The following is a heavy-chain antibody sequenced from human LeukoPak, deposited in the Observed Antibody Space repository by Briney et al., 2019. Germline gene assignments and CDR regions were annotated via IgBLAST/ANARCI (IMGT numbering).Heavy chain of an antibody. CDR3: ARRNGDYDILTGLEDY. V-gene: IGHV1-18*01. J-gene: IGHJ4*02. Sequence: ASVKVSCKASGYTFTSYGISWVRQAPGQGLEWMGWISAYNGNTNYAQKLQGRVTMTTDTSTSTAYMELRSLRSDDTAVYYCARRNGDYDILTGLEDYWGRGTLVTVSS. D-gene: IGHD3-9*01. CDR2: ISAYNGNT. CDR1: GYTFTSYG.